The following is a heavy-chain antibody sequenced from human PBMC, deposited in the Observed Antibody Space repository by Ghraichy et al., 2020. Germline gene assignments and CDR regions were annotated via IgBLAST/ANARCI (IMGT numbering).Heavy chain of an antibody. Sequence: GGSLRLSCAVSGFTFSSYAMSWVRQAPGKGLEWVSAISGSGGSTYYADSVKGRFTISRDNSKNTLYLQMNSLRAEDTAVYYCAKPYGDYDDAFDIWGQGTMVTVSS. V-gene: IGHV3-23*01. D-gene: IGHD4-17*01. CDR3: AKPYGDYDDAFDI. J-gene: IGHJ3*02. CDR2: ISGSGGST. CDR1: GFTFSSYA.